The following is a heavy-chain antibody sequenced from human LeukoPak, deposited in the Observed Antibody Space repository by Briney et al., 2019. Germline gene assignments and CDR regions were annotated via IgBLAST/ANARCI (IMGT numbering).Heavy chain of an antibody. V-gene: IGHV3-20*04. CDR2: INWYGGST. D-gene: IGHD6-19*01. J-gene: IGHJ4*02. Sequence: GGSLRLSCAASGFTFTNNFMSWVRQVPGKGLEWVSTINWYGGSTGYADSVKGRFTISRDNAKNSLYLQMNSLRAEDTALYYCARVSDISVAAYFDYWGQGTLVTVSS. CDR1: GFTFTNNF. CDR3: ARVSDISVAAYFDY.